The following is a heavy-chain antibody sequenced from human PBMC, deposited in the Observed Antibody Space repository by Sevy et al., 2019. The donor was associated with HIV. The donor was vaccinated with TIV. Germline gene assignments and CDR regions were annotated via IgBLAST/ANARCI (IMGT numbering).Heavy chain of an antibody. CDR3: ARDRDYYGSGTYDY. J-gene: IGHJ4*02. CDR1: QFTFRDYT. Sequence: GGSLRLACAASQFTFRDYTMNWVRRTPGKGLEWISYISSGSSYIRYADSVKGRFTISRDNPENSLYLQMNRLRAEDTGVYFCARDRDYYGSGTYDYWGQGTLVTVSS. CDR2: ISSGSSYI. V-gene: IGHV3-21*06. D-gene: IGHD3-10*01.